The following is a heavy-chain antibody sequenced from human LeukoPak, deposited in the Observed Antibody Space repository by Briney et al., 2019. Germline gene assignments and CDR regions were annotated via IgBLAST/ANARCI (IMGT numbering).Heavy chain of an antibody. D-gene: IGHD6-13*01. CDR3: AKDSRTTYDSSWLYYFDS. J-gene: IGHJ4*02. V-gene: IGHV3-23*01. Sequence: GGSLRLSCAASGLTFSNYGMAWVRQAPGKGLEWVSAISGSGESTYNADSAKGRFTISRDNSKNTLYLQMDRLRAEDTAVYYCAKDSRTTYDSSWLYYFDSWGQGTLVTVSS. CDR2: ISGSGEST. CDR1: GLTFSNYG.